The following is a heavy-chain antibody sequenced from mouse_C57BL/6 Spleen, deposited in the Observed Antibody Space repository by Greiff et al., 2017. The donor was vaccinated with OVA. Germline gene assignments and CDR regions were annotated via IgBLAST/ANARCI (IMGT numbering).Heavy chain of an antibody. Sequence: QVHVKQSGPELVKPGASVKISCKASGYAFSSSWMNWVKQRPGKGLEWIGRIYPGNGDTNSNGTFKGKATLTADKSSSTAYMQISSLSAEDSAVYFCARSYSNYVSWFAYWGKGTLVTVSA. CDR1: GYAFSSSW. CDR2: IYPGNGDT. J-gene: IGHJ3*01. CDR3: ARSYSNYVSWFAY. D-gene: IGHD2-5*01. V-gene: IGHV1-82*01.